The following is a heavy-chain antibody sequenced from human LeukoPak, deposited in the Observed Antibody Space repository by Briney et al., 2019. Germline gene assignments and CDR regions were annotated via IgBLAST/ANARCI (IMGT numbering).Heavy chain of an antibody. Sequence: GGSLRLSRAASGFTFTTFGIHWVRQAPGKGLEWVAAISPDGKIEYYTDSVKGRFTVSRDNSKNMIYLQMNSLRGEDSAVYFCAKINNDDDYWGQGALVTVSS. CDR3: AKINNDDDY. J-gene: IGHJ4*02. CDR2: ISPDGKIE. V-gene: IGHV3-30*18. D-gene: IGHD1/OR15-1a*01. CDR1: GFTFTTFG.